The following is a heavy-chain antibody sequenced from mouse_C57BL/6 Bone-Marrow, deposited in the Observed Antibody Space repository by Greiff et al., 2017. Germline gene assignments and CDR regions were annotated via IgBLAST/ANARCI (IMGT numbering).Heavy chain of an antibody. CDR3: ARYAYYSKSFAY. V-gene: IGHV1-85*01. D-gene: IGHD2-5*01. CDR2: IYPRDGST. Sequence: QVQLQQSGPELVKPGASVKLSCKASGYTFTSYDINWVKQRPGQGLEWIGCIYPRDGSTKYNEKFKGKATLTVDTSSSTAYMELHSLTSEDSAVYFCARYAYYSKSFAYWGQGTLVTVSA. CDR1: GYTFTSYD. J-gene: IGHJ3*01.